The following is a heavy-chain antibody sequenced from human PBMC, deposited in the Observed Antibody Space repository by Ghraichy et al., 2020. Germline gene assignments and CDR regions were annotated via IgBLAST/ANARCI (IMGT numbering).Heavy chain of an antibody. CDR2: IYYSGSN. D-gene: IGHD3-16*01. J-gene: IGHJ3*02. Sequence: SETLSLTCTVSGGSISSYYWSWIRQPPGKGLEWIGYIYYSGSNNYNPSLKSRVSISIDTSKNQFSLKLNSVTAADTAVYYCARVGGFPLGAFDIWGQGTTVTVSS. V-gene: IGHV4-59*01. CDR1: GGSISSYY. CDR3: ARVGGFPLGAFDI.